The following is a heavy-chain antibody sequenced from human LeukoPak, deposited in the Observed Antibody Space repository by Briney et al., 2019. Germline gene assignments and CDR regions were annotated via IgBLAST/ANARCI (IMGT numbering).Heavy chain of an antibody. Sequence: GGSRRLSCAVSGFTFSDYYMSWIRQAPRKGLEWVSYISSSGSTKYYADSVKGRFTISRDNAKNSLYLQMNSLRDEDTAVYYCGRDGSGSPDYWGQGTLVTVSS. CDR2: ISSSGSTK. CDR1: GFTFSDYY. J-gene: IGHJ4*01. D-gene: IGHD1-26*01. CDR3: GRDGSGSPDY. V-gene: IGHV3-11*01.